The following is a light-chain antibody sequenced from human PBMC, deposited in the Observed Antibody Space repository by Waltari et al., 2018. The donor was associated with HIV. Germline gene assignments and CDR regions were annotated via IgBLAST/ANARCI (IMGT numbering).Light chain of an antibody. CDR3: SSYASNNTFVV. CDR2: EVN. V-gene: IGLV2-8*01. CDR1: RTAIGRSHF. J-gene: IGLJ2*01. Sequence: QSALTQPPSASGPPGQTVTLSCPGTRTAIGRSHFVSWYQLQPDKVPKLIIYEVNTRPSGIPDRFSGSKSDNTASLTVSGLQTDDEAVYYCSSYASNNTFVVFGGGTRLTVL.